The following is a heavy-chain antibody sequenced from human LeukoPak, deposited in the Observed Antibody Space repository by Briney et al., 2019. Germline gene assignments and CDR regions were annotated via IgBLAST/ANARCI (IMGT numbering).Heavy chain of an antibody. CDR3: ARGGSGYDYLGY. D-gene: IGHD5-12*01. J-gene: IGHJ4*02. Sequence: GGSLRLSCAASGFAFSSYAISWVRQAPGQGLEWMGRIIPILGIANYAQKFQGRVTITADKSTSTAYMELSSLRSEDTAVYYCARGGSGYDYLGYWGQGTLVTVSS. CDR1: GFAFSSYA. V-gene: IGHV1-69*04. CDR2: IIPILGIA.